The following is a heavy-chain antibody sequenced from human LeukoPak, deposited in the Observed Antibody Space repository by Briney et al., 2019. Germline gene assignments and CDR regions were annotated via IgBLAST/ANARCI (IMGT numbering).Heavy chain of an antibody. CDR2: IYHTGST. J-gene: IGHJ5*02. D-gene: IGHD6-13*01. Sequence: SETLSLTCTVSGYSIGSGYYWVWIRQPPGKGLEWIGSIYHTGSTSYYPSLKSRVTVSLDTSNNHFSLRLSTVTAADTAVYYCARGDPSSWSNYFDPWGQGTLVTVSS. CDR1: GYSIGSGYY. CDR3: ARGDPSSWSNYFDP. V-gene: IGHV4-38-2*02.